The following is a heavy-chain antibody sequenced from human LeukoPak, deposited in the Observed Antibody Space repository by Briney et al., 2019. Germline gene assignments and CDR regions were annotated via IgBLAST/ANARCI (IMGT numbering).Heavy chain of an antibody. CDR1: GGSISSSSYY. CDR3: AGVGDPEGDIVVVPATFDC. J-gene: IGHJ4*02. V-gene: IGHV4-39*01. D-gene: IGHD2-2*01. Sequence: SETLSLTCTVSGGSISSSSYYWGWIRQPPGKVLGWIGSIYYSGSTYYNPSLKSRVTISVDTSKNQFSLKLSSVTAADTAVYYCAGVGDPEGDIVVVPATFDCWGQGTLVTVSS. CDR2: IYYSGST.